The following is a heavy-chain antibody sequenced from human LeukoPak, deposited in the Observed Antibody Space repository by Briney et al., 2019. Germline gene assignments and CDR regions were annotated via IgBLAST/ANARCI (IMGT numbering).Heavy chain of an antibody. CDR2: ISAYNGNT. CDR1: GYTFTSYG. J-gene: IGHJ4*02. V-gene: IGHV1-18*01. Sequence: ASVKVSCKASGYTFTSYGISWVRQAPGQGLEWMGWISAYNGNTNYAQKLQGRVTMTTDTSTSTAYMELRSLRSDDTAVYYCARASGPIFGVVTQYFDYWGQGTLVTVSS. D-gene: IGHD3-3*01. CDR3: ARASGPIFGVVTQYFDY.